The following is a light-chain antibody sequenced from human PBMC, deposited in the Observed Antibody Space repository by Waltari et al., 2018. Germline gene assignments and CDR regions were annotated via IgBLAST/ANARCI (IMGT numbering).Light chain of an antibody. CDR2: LGS. CDR1: QSLLHSKRYNY. J-gene: IGKJ2*01. V-gene: IGKV2-28*01. Sequence: DIVMTQSPLSLRVTPGEPASLPCSASQSLLHSKRYNYLDWYLQKPRQSPQLLIYLGSNRASGVPYRFSGSGSGTDFTLKISRVEAEDVGVYYCMQALQTPWTFGQGTKLEIK. CDR3: MQALQTPWT.